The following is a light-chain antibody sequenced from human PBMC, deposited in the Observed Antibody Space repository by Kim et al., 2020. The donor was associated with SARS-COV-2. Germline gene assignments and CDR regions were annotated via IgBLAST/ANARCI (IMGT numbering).Light chain of an antibody. CDR1: QSVSWN. CDR3: QQYNNWPLT. J-gene: IGKJ4*01. Sequence: VSPGERATLSCRASQSVSWNLAWYQQKPGQPPRLLIYGASIRATGIPVRFSASGSGTEFTLTISSLQSEDFAAYYCQQYNNWPLTFGGGTKVDIK. CDR2: GAS. V-gene: IGKV3-15*01.